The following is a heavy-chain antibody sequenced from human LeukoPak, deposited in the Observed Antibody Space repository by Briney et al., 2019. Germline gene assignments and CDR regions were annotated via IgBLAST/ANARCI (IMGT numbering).Heavy chain of an antibody. CDR3: ARGPILVRGVIMADSVGGLDV. D-gene: IGHD3-10*01. J-gene: IGHJ6*02. CDR1: GYTFTSYD. CDR2: MNPNSGNT. V-gene: IGHV1-8*02. Sequence: ASVKVSCKASGYTFTSYDINWVRQATGQGPEWMAWMNPNSGNTGYAQKFQGRITLTRDTSISTAYMELSSLTSKDTAVYYCARGPILVRGVIMADSVGGLDVWGQGTTVTASS.